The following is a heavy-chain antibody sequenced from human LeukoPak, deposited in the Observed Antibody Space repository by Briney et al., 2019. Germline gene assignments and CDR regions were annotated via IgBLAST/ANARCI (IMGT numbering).Heavy chain of an antibody. Sequence: GAAVTVSFKASVYTFTTFGFNGVRQAPGQGVEGLGWISTYNSNINYTQNFQERLTLTTDTSTTTASMELSSLSFDDTAIYYCARGRLPADAFDVWGQGPLVPVSS. D-gene: IGHD2-2*01. CDR1: VYTFTTFG. J-gene: IGHJ3*01. CDR2: ISTYNSNI. V-gene: IGHV1-18*01. CDR3: ARGRLPADAFDV.